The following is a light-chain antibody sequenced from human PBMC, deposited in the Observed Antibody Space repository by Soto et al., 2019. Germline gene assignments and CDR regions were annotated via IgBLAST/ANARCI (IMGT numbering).Light chain of an antibody. CDR3: QQYNNRPPIT. J-gene: IGKJ5*01. CDR1: QSVLSN. V-gene: IGKV3-15*01. Sequence: EIVMTQSPATLSVSPGERATLSCRASQSVLSNLAWYQQKPSQAPRLLIYDASTRATGIPARFSGSGSGTEFTLTISSLQSEDFAVYYCQQYNNRPPITFGQGTRLEIK. CDR2: DAS.